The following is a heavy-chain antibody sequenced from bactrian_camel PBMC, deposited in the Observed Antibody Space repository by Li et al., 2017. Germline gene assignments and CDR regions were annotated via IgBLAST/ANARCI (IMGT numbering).Heavy chain of an antibody. D-gene: IGHD2*01. Sequence: VESGGGSVQAGGSLRLSCAAPGYTYDTYCMGWFRQAPGEEREGIATIDSDGDTAYAESMKGRFTISQDNAKATVYLQMDSLTPEDTAMYYCVADPSPYTIRFASPRYWGQGTQVTVS. J-gene: IGHJ4*01. CDR1: GYTYDTYC. CDR2: IDSDGDT. V-gene: IGHV3S53*01. CDR3: VADPSPYTIRFASPRY.